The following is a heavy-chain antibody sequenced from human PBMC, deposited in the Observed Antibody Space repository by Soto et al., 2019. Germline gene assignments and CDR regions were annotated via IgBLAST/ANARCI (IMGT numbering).Heavy chain of an antibody. CDR2: ISVSGGST. Sequence: GGSLRLSCAASGFTFSSYAMSWVRQAPGKGLEWFSAISVSGGSTYYAYSVKGRFTISRDNSKNTLYLQMNSLRAEDTAVYYCAKAFCSGGSCYSDNAFDIWGQGTMVTVSS. J-gene: IGHJ3*02. D-gene: IGHD2-15*01. CDR1: GFTFSSYA. V-gene: IGHV3-23*01. CDR3: AKAFCSGGSCYSDNAFDI.